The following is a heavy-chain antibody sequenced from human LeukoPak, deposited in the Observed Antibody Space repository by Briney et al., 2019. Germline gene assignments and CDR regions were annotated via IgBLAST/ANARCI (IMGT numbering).Heavy chain of an antibody. V-gene: IGHV1-2*02. J-gene: IGHJ4*02. D-gene: IGHD3-9*01. Sequence: ASVTVSCKTSGYTFTDYYIHWVRHAPGQGLESMGWINPKIGGTNYAPRFQGRVSMTSDTSITTAYMQLRRVTSDDTAVYYCARDSSRRPQKYDIATSFSTENWGQGTLVAVSS. CDR2: INPKIGGT. CDR1: GYTFTDYY. CDR3: ARDSSRRPQKYDIATSFSTEN.